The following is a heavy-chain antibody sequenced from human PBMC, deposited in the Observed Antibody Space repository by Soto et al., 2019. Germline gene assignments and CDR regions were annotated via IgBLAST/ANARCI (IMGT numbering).Heavy chain of an antibody. CDR1: GFTFVNAW. D-gene: IGHD1-26*01. V-gene: IGHV3-15*01. CDR3: TPDLGIYGMDV. CDR2: IKSKADGETT. J-gene: IGHJ6*02. Sequence: ERKLVQSGGGLVNPGGSHRLSCAASGFTFVNAWLSWVRQAPGKGLEWVGRIKSKADGETTDYAAPVKGSFTISRDDSKATMSLQMNSLNTEDTAVYSCTPDLGIYGMDVWGQGTTVTVSS.